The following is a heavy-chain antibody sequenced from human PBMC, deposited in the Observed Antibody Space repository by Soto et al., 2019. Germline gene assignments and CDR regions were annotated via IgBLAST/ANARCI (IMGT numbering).Heavy chain of an antibody. V-gene: IGHV4-39*01. Sequence: QLRLQESGPGLVKPSETLSLTCTVSGGSISSSIYYGGWIRRPPGKGLEWIGSIFYSGSTYYNPYLKRRSTISLVSAKNQFSLQLYSGTAANTAMHCGARQVVAASAPIYCFYYWGQRSLVRVS. CDR1: GGSISSSIYY. J-gene: IGHJ4*02. CDR2: IFYSGST. D-gene: IGHD2-15*01. CDR3: ARQVVAASAPIYCFYY.